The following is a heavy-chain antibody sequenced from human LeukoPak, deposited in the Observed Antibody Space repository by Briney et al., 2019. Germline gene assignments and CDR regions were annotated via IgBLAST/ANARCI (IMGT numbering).Heavy chain of an antibody. CDR1: GYTFTHYW. CDR2: IYPSDSDT. V-gene: IGHV5-51*01. J-gene: IGHJ4*02. Sequence: GESLKISCKASGYTFTHYWIGWVRQMPGKGLEWMGIIYPSDSDTKYSPSFQGQVTISADKSITTAYLQWSSLKASDSAMCYCARRVPTSATRVFDYWGQGTLVTVSS. CDR3: ARRVPTSATRVFDY. D-gene: IGHD2-15*01.